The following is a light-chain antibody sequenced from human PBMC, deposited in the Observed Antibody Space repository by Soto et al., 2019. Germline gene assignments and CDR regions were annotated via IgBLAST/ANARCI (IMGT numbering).Light chain of an antibody. J-gene: IGKJ4*01. CDR3: QQYKSYPLT. CDR1: QSISSW. Sequence: DIQMTQSPSTLSASVGDIVTITCRASQSISSWLAWYQQKPGKAPKLLIYDASSLESGVPSRFSGSGSGTEFTLTISSLQPDDFATYYCQQYKSYPLTFGGGTKVDIK. CDR2: DAS. V-gene: IGKV1-5*01.